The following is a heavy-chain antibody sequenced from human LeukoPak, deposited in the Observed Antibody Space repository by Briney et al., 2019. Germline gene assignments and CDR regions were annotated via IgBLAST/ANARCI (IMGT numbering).Heavy chain of an antibody. CDR1: GFTFSSYA. J-gene: IGHJ4*02. V-gene: IGHV3-30-3*01. D-gene: IGHD1-26*01. CDR3: ARDAIPSGSYYTSGYYFDY. Sequence: PGRSLRLSCAASGFTFSSYAMHWVRQAPGKGLGWVAVISYDGSNKYYADSVKGRFTISRDNSKNTLYLQMNSLRAEDTAEYYCARDAIPSGSYYTSGYYFDYWGQGTLVTVSS. CDR2: ISYDGSNK.